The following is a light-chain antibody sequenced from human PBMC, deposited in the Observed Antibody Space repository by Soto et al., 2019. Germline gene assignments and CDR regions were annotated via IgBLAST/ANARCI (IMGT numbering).Light chain of an antibody. CDR3: QQYDDWLRLT. J-gene: IGKJ4*01. CDR2: GAS. CDR1: QSVSSSS. Sequence: EVVLTQSPGTLSLSPGERATLSCRASQSVSSSSLAWYQQKPGQAPRLLIFGASYRATGIPARFGGSGSGTEFNLTISSLQSEDFAVYFCQQYDDWLRLTFGGGTKVDIK. V-gene: IGKV3-20*01.